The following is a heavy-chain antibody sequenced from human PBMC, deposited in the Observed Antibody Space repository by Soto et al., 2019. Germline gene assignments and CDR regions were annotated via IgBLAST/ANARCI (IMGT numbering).Heavy chain of an antibody. CDR1: GGSISSGGYY. J-gene: IGHJ5*02. CDR3: ARGSCGARCLGRWFDP. Sequence: SETLSLTCTVSGGSISSGGYYWSWIRQHPGKGLEWIGEINHSGSTNYNPSLKSRVTISVDTSKNQFSLKLSSVTAADTAVYYCARGSCGARCLGRWFDPWGQGTLVTVSS. V-gene: IGHV4-39*07. CDR2: INHSGST. D-gene: IGHD3-3*01.